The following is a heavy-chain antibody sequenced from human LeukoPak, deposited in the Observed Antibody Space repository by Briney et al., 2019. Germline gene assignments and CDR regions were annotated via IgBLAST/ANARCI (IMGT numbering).Heavy chain of an antibody. V-gene: IGHV4-39*01. J-gene: IGHJ3*02. Sequence: SETLSLTCALSGGSISSSSYYWGWIRQPPGKGLEWIGSIYYRGSTYYNPSFKSLVTISVDTSKNQFSLKLGSVTAADTAVYYCARTLVVAVRDAFDIWGQGTMVTVSS. D-gene: IGHD2-15*01. CDR2: IYYRGST. CDR3: ARTLVVAVRDAFDI. CDR1: GGSISSSSYY.